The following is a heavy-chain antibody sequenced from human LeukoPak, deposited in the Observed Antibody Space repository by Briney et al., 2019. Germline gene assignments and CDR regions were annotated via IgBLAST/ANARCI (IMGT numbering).Heavy chain of an antibody. J-gene: IGHJ4*02. CDR2: ISGNGAST. CDR3: AKVGGSDFWSGYSLDY. CDR1: GFTFSNYA. V-gene: IGHV3-23*01. Sequence: GGSLRLSCAASGFTFSNYAMSWVRQAPGKGLEWVSVISGNGASTYYADSVKGRFTISRDNSKNTLCLQMNSLRADDTALYYCAKVGGSDFWSGYSLDYWGQGTLVTVSS. D-gene: IGHD3-3*01.